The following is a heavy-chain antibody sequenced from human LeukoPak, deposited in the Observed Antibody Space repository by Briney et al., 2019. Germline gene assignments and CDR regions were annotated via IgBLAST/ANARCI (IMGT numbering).Heavy chain of an antibody. CDR2: IWYDGSNK. CDR1: GFTFSSYG. V-gene: IGHV3-33*01. D-gene: IGHD3-10*01. CDR3: ARDAEEYGSGCYFDY. Sequence: GGSLRLSCAASGFTFSSYGMHWVRQAPGKGLEWVAVIWYDGSNKYYADSVKGRFTISRDNSKNTLYLQMNSLRAEDTAVYYCARDAEEYGSGCYFDYWGQGTLVTVSS. J-gene: IGHJ4*02.